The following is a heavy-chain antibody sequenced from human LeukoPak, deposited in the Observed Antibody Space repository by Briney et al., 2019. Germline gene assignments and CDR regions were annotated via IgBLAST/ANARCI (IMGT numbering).Heavy chain of an antibody. J-gene: IGHJ4*02. CDR1: GGSFSGYY. D-gene: IGHD4-11*01. V-gene: IGHV4-34*01. Sequence: SETLSLTCAVYGGSFSGYYWSWIRQPPGKGLEWIGEINHSGSTNYNPSLKSRVTISVDTSKNQFSLKLSSVTAADTAVYYCARARISKVFYFDYWGQGTLVTVSS. CDR2: INHSGST. CDR3: ARARISKVFYFDY.